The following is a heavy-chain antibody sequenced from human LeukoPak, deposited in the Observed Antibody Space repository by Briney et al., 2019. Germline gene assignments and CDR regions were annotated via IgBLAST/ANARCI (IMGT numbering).Heavy chain of an antibody. CDR3: ARVPTSGSYYGIFDY. Sequence: GGSLRLSCATSGITFSSNWMSWVRHVPGRGLDWVANIKPDGSAQYYAASVKGRFTVSRDNAKNSVYLQMNSLRVEDTAVYYCARVPTSGSYYGIFDYWGQGTLVTVSS. J-gene: IGHJ4*02. CDR1: GITFSSNW. D-gene: IGHD1-26*01. V-gene: IGHV3-7*01. CDR2: IKPDGSAQ.